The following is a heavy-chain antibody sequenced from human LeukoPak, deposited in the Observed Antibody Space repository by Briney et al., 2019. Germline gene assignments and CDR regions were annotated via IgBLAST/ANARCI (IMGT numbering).Heavy chain of an antibody. CDR3: ARANHGSGSYYHDY. V-gene: IGHV4-4*02. CDR1: GGPISSSNW. Sequence: PSETLSLTCAVSGGPISSSNWWSWVRQPPGKGLEWIGEIYHSGSTNYNPSLKSRVTISVDKSKNQFSLKLSSVTAADTAVYYCARANHGSGSYYHDYWGQGTLVTVSS. J-gene: IGHJ4*02. CDR2: IYHSGST. D-gene: IGHD3-10*01.